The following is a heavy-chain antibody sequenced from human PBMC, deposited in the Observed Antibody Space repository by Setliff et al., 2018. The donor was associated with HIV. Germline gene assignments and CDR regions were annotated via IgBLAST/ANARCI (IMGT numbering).Heavy chain of an antibody. CDR1: GGTFSSYA. D-gene: IGHD2-15*01. J-gene: IGHJ5*02. CDR2: IIPIFGTA. Sequence: SVKVSCKASGGTFSSYAISWVRQAPGQGLEWMGGIIPIFGTANYAQKFQGRVTITTDESTSTAYMELSSLRSEDTAVYYCARDFRYFSGGRCRRQGWFGPRGQGTLVTVSS. CDR3: ARDFRYFSGGRCRRQGWFGP. V-gene: IGHV1-69*05.